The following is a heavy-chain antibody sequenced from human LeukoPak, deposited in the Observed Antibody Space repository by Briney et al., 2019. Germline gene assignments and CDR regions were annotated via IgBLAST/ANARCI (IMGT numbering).Heavy chain of an antibody. CDR2: ISAYNGNT. CDR3: ARGRAVVGATSGWFDP. Sequence: VASVKVSCKASGYTFTSYGISWVRQAPGQGLEWMGWISAYNGNTNYAQKLQGRVTMTTDTSTSTAYMELRSLRSDDTAVYYCARGRAVVGATSGWFDPWGQGTLVTVSS. J-gene: IGHJ5*02. V-gene: IGHV1-18*01. CDR1: GYTFTSYG. D-gene: IGHD1-26*01.